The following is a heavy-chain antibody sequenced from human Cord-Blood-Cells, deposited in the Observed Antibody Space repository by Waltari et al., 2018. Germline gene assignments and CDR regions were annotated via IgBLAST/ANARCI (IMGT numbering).Heavy chain of an antibody. CDR3: ARLDCSSTSCYVGYAFDI. D-gene: IGHD2-2*01. V-gene: IGHV1-18*01. CDR1: GYTFTSYG. J-gene: IGHJ3*02. Sequence: QVQLVQSGAEVKKPGVSVKVSCKASGYTFTSYGTSRGRPAPGQGLEWMGWISAYNGNTNYAQKLQGRVTMTTDTSTSTAYMELRSLRSDDTAVYYCARLDCSSTSCYVGYAFDIWGQGTMVTVSS. CDR2: ISAYNGNT.